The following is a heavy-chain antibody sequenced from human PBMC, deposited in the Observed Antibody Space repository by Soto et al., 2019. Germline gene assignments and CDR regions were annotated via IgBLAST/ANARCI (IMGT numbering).Heavy chain of an antibody. D-gene: IGHD3-10*01. V-gene: IGHV4-31*03. CDR1: GGSISSGGYY. Sequence: TLSLTCTVSGGSISSGGYYWSWIRQHPGKGLEWIGYIYYSGSTYYNPSLKSRVTISVDTSKNQFSLKLSSVTAADTAVYYCARVGELRDGPIGGAFDIWGQGTMVTVSS. J-gene: IGHJ3*02. CDR2: IYYSGST. CDR3: ARVGELRDGPIGGAFDI.